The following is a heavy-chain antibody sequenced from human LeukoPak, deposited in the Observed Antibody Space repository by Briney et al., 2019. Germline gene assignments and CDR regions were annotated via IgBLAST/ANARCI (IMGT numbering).Heavy chain of an antibody. CDR2: INHSGST. V-gene: IGHV4-34*01. Sequence: SETLSLTCAVYGGSFSGYYWSWIRQPPGKGLEWIGEINHSGSTNYNPSLKSRVTISVDTSKNQFSLKPSSVTAADTAVYYCARCPRRIAAAGTFWFDYWGQGTLVTVSS. CDR3: ARCPRRIAAAGTFWFDY. J-gene: IGHJ4*02. CDR1: GGSFSGYY. D-gene: IGHD6-13*01.